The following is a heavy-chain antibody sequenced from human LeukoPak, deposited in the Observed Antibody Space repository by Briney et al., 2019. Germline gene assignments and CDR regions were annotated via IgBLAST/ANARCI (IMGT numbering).Heavy chain of an antibody. D-gene: IGHD3-16*02. J-gene: IGHJ4*02. CDR2: INHSGST. V-gene: IGHV4-34*01. Sequence: SETLSLTCTVYGGSFSGYYWSWIRQPPGKGLEWIGEINHSGSTNYNPSLKSRVTISVDTSKNQFSLKLSSVTAADTAVYYCARHRGYYDYVWGSYRVPALFDYWGQGTLVTVSS. CDR3: ARHRGYYDYVWGSYRVPALFDY. CDR1: GGSFSGYY.